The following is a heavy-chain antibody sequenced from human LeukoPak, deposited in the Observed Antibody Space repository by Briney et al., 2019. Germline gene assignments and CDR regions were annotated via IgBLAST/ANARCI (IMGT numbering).Heavy chain of an antibody. Sequence: PSETLSLTCTVSGGSISSSSYYWGWIRQPPGKGLEWIGSVYYSGSTYYNPSLKSRVTISVDTSKNQFSLKLSSVTAADTAVYYCARDKFDYYDSSGYWGQGTLVTVSS. CDR3: ARDKFDYYDSSGY. CDR2: VYYSGST. CDR1: GGSISSSSYY. V-gene: IGHV4-39*07. J-gene: IGHJ4*02. D-gene: IGHD3-22*01.